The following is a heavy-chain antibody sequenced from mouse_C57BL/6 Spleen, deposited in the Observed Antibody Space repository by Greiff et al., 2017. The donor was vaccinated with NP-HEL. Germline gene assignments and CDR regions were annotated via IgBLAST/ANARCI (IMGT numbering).Heavy chain of an antibody. J-gene: IGHJ2*01. V-gene: IGHV1-50*01. CDR3: ARGDYDGAFDY. D-gene: IGHD2-4*01. Sequence: QVQLQQPGAELVKPGASVKLSCKASGYTFTSYWMQWVKQRPGQGLEWIGEIDPSDSYTNYNQKFKGKATLTVDTSSSKTYMHLSSLTSEDSAVYYCARGDYDGAFDYWGQGTTLTVSS. CDR1: GYTFTSYW. CDR2: IDPSDSYT.